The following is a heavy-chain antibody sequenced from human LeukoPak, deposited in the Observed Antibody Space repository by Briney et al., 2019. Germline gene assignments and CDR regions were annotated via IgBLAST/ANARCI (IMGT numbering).Heavy chain of an antibody. J-gene: IGHJ4*02. Sequence: SETLSLTCTVSGGSISSYYWSWIRQPPGKGLEWIGYIYTSGSTNYNPSLKSRVTISVDTSKNQFSLKLSSVTAADTAVYYCARRGSSGYYYSYRGQGTLVTVSS. V-gene: IGHV4-4*09. CDR2: IYTSGST. CDR3: ARRGSSGYYYSY. D-gene: IGHD3-22*01. CDR1: GGSISSYY.